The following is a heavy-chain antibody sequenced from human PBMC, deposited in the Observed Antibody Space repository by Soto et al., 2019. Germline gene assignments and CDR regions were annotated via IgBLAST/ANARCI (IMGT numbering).Heavy chain of an antibody. J-gene: IGHJ4*02. CDR3: AKSKPLVRAASYYFDY. CDR1: GFTFSNYA. Sequence: EVQLLESGGGLVQPGGSLRLSCEASGFTFSNYAMSLVRQAPGKGLEWVSGISTSGGSTFYADSVEGRFAISRDNSKTTLYLLMSGLRAEDTAVYYCAKSKPLVRAASYYFDYWGQGTLVAVSS. CDR2: ISTSGGST. D-gene: IGHD2-2*01. V-gene: IGHV3-23*01.